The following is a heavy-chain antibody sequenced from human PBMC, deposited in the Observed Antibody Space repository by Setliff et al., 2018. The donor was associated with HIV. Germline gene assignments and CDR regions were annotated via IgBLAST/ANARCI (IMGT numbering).Heavy chain of an antibody. CDR3: AKDGISGGAYPPYYFDY. CDR2: ISGSGGST. Sequence: GGSLRLSCAASGFTFNTYAMSWVRQAPGKGLEWVSVISGSGGSTFYTDSVKGRFTISRDNSKNTLYLQMNRLRVEDTAVYYCAKDGISGGAYPPYYFDYWGHGTLVTVSS. J-gene: IGHJ4*01. V-gene: IGHV3-23*01. CDR1: GFTFNTYA. D-gene: IGHD2-15*01.